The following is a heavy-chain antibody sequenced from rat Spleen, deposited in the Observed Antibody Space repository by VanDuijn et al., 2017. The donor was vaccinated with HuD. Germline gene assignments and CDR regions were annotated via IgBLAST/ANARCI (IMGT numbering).Heavy chain of an antibody. V-gene: IGHV5-31*01. Sequence: EVQLVETGGGLVQPGGSLKLSCVASGFTFSAHWMYWVRQAPGRGLEWVASITHTGGNTYYPDSVKGRFTISRDNAKSTLYLQLNSLRSEDTATYYCTRERNWAFDYWGQGVMVTVSS. D-gene: IGHD5-1*01. CDR1: GFTFSAHW. CDR3: TRERNWAFDY. J-gene: IGHJ2*01. CDR2: ITHTGGNT.